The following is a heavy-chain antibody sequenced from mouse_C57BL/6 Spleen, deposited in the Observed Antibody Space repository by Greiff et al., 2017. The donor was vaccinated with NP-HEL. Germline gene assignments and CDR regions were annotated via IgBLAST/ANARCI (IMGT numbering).Heavy chain of an antibody. CDR3: ARGYGNAYYYAMDY. J-gene: IGHJ4*01. D-gene: IGHD2-10*02. CDR2: ISSGSSTI. CDR1: GFTFSDYG. Sequence: VESGGGLVKPGGSLKLSCAASGFTFSDYGMHWVRQAPEKGLEWVAYISSGSSTIYYADTVKGRFTISRDNAKNTLFLQMTSLRSEDTAMYYCARGYGNAYYYAMDYWGQGTSVTVSS. V-gene: IGHV5-17*01.